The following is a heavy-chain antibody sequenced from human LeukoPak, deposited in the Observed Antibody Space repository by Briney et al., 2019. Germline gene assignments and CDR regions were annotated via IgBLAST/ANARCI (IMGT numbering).Heavy chain of an antibody. CDR3: AKDVHGDYVSGAFDI. Sequence: PGGSLRLSCVASGFSFSSYGMHWVRRAPGKGLEWVTFIRYDGSNNYYADSVKGRFTISRDNSKNTLYLQMNSLRAEDTAVYYCAKDVHGDYVSGAFDIWGQGTMVTVSS. J-gene: IGHJ3*02. D-gene: IGHD4-17*01. V-gene: IGHV3-30*02. CDR2: IRYDGSNN. CDR1: GFSFSSYG.